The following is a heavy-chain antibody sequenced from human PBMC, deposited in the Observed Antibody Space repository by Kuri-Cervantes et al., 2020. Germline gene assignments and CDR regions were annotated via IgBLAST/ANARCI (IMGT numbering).Heavy chain of an antibody. J-gene: IGHJ4*02. CDR3: ARDLWFSGSGSYYKYY. V-gene: IGHV3-9*01. Sequence: GGSLRLSCAASGFTFDDYAMHWVRQAPGKGLEWVSGISWNSGSIGYADSVKGRFTISRDNAKNSLYLQMNSLRAEDTDVYYCARDLWFSGSGSYYKYYWGQGTLVTVSS. D-gene: IGHD3-10*01. CDR1: GFTFDDYA. CDR2: ISWNSGSI.